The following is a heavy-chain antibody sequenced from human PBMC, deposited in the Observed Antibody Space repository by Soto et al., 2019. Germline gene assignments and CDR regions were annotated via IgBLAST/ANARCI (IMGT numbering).Heavy chain of an antibody. D-gene: IGHD1-1*01. CDR3: VRDWESTTQTWGFGDS. V-gene: IGHV1-69*08. J-gene: IGHJ4*02. CDR1: GGTFSSYT. CDR2: SIPIFGVT. Sequence: QVQLVQSGAEVKKPGSSVKVSCKASGGTFSSYTITWVRQAPGQGLEWLGRSIPIFGVTNYAQKFQDRVTITADRSTTTAYMELSRLRSEDTAVYYCVRDWESTTQTWGFGDSWGQGTLVTVSS.